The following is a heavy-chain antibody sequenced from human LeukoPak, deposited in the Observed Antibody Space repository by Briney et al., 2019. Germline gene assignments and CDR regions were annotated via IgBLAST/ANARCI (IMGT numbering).Heavy chain of an antibody. Sequence: PSETLSLTCTVSGGSISSYYWSWIRQPPGKGLEWIGYIYYSGSTNYNPSLKSRFTISVDTSKNQFSLKLSSVTAADTAVYYCARTRDYGDYYRLDYWGQGTLVTVSS. CDR3: ARTRDYGDYYRLDY. V-gene: IGHV4-59*01. D-gene: IGHD4-17*01. CDR1: GGSISSYY. CDR2: IYYSGST. J-gene: IGHJ4*02.